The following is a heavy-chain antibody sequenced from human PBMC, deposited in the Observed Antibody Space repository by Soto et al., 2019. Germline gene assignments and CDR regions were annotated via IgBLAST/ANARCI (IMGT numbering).Heavy chain of an antibody. CDR3: ASWGPRFGETNWFDP. CDR1: GYTFTSYG. Sequence: QVQLVQSGAEVKKPGASVKVSCKASGYTFTSYGISWVRQAPGQGLEWMGWISAYNGNTNYAQKIQGRVTMTTVTSTSTADMELRSLRSDDTAVYCCASWGPRFGETNWFDPWGPGTLVTVSS. CDR2: ISAYNGNT. J-gene: IGHJ5*02. V-gene: IGHV1-18*04. D-gene: IGHD3-10*01.